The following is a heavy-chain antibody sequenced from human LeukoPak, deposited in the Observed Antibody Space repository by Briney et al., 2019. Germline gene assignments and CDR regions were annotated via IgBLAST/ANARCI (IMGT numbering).Heavy chain of an antibody. CDR1: GFTFSSYS. CDR2: ISSSSSYI. V-gene: IGHV3-21*01. Sequence: GGSLRLSCAASGFTFSSYSMNWVRQAPGKGLEWVSSISSSSSYIYYADSVKGRFTISRDNAKNTLYLQMNSLRAEDTAVYYCARDLLDCSGGSCYYYYGMDVWGQGTTVTVSS. D-gene: IGHD2-15*01. J-gene: IGHJ6*02. CDR3: ARDLLDCSGGSCYYYYGMDV.